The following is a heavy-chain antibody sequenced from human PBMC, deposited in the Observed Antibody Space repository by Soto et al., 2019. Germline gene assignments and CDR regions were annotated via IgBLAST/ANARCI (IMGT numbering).Heavy chain of an antibody. V-gene: IGHV3-11*05. J-gene: IGHJ3*02. D-gene: IGHD6-19*01. CDR1: GFTFSDYY. CDR3: ARGIYSGWYRADALDI. CDR2: ITSSSSYT. Sequence: QVQLVESGGGLVKPGGSLRLSCAASGFTFSDYYMSWIRQPXXXXXXXXSXITSSSSYTRHADSVXXRFXISRDNAKNSLYLXMNSLXAXXXXXXYXARGIYSGWYRADALDIWGQGTMVTVSS.